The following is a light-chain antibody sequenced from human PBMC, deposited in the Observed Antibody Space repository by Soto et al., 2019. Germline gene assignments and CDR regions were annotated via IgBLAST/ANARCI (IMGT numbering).Light chain of an antibody. Sequence: QSALTQPASVSGSPGQSITISCTGTSCDVGGYNYVSWYQQHPGKAPKLMIYEVSNRPSGVSNRFSGSKSGNTASLTISGLQAEDEADYYCSSYTSSITYVFGTGTKLTVL. CDR3: SSYTSSITYV. CDR2: EVS. CDR1: SCDVGGYNY. J-gene: IGLJ1*01. V-gene: IGLV2-14*01.